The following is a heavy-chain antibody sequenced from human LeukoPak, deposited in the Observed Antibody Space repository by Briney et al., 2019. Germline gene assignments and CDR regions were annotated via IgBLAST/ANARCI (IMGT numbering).Heavy chain of an antibody. D-gene: IGHD5-12*01. CDR2: VDPEGGET. V-gene: IGHV1-69-2*01. CDR3: ATVLRGYGFDY. CDR1: GYTFTDYY. Sequence: ASVKVSCKVSGYTFTDYYMHWVQQAPGKGLEWMGLVDPEGGETIYAEKFQGRVTITADTSTDTAYMELSSLRSEDTAVYYCATVLRGYGFDYWGQGTLVTVSS. J-gene: IGHJ4*02.